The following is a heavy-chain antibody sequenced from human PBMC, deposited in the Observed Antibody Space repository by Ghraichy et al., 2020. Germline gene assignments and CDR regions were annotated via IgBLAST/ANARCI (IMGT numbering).Heavy chain of an antibody. CDR2: ISSSSSTI. J-gene: IGHJ4*02. V-gene: IGHV3-48*02. D-gene: IGHD1-1*01. Sequence: GGSLRLSCAASGFTFSSYSMNWVRQAPGKGLEWISYISSSSSTIYYADSVKGRFTISRDNAKNSLYLQMNSLRDNDTAVYYCATSLSWNVNGWGQGTLVTVSS. CDR1: GFTFSSYS. CDR3: ATSLSWNVNG.